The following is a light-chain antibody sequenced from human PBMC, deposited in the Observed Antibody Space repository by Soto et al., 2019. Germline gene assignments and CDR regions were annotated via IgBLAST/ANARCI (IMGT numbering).Light chain of an antibody. Sequence: EIVLTQSPATLSLSPGERATLSCRASQSVSTYLAWYQQKPGQAPRLLIYDAPTTATGIPARFSGSGSVTDFALTISSLEPEDFAVYYCQQRSNSLTLGGGTKVEIK. CDR1: QSVSTY. CDR2: DAP. J-gene: IGKJ4*01. V-gene: IGKV3-11*01. CDR3: QQRSNSLT.